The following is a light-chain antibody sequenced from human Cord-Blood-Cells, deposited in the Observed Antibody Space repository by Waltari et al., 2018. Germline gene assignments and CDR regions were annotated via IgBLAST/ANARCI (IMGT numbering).Light chain of an antibody. CDR3: QQYGSSPRT. V-gene: IGKV3-20*01. J-gene: IGKJ1*01. CDR2: GAS. Sequence: EIVLTQSPGPLSLSPGERATLSCRASQSVGSSYLAWYQQKPGQAPRLLIYGASSRATGIPDRFSGSGSGTDFTLTISRLEPEDFAVYYCQQYGSSPRTFGQGTKVEI. CDR1: QSVGSSY.